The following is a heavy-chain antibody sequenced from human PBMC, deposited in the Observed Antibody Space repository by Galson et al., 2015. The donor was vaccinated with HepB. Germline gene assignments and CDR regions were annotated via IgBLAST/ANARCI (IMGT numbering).Heavy chain of an antibody. D-gene: IGHD2-2*01. J-gene: IGHJ3*02. CDR2: INPSGGST. CDR3: ASQTLSYCSSTSCYHFGI. V-gene: IGHV1-46*01. CDR1: GYTFTSYY. Sequence: SVKVSCKASGYTFTSYYMHWVRQAPGQGLEWMGIINPSGGSTSYAQKFQGRVTMTRDTSTSTVYMELSSLRSEDTAVYYCASQTLSYCSSTSCYHFGIWGQGTMVTVSS.